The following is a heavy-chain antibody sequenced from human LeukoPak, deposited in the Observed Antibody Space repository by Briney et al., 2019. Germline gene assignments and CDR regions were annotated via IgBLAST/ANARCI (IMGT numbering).Heavy chain of an antibody. Sequence: GGSLRLSCAASGFTFSSYSMNWVRQAPGKGLEWVSAISGSGGSTYYADSVKGRFTISRDNSKNTLYLQMYSLRAEDTAVYYCAAVVPAAIDYWGQGTLVTVSS. CDR2: ISGSGGST. D-gene: IGHD2-2*01. CDR3: AAVVPAAIDY. J-gene: IGHJ4*02. CDR1: GFTFSSYS. V-gene: IGHV3-23*01.